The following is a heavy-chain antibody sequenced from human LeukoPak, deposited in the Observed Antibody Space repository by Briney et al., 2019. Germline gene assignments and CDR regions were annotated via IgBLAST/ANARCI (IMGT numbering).Heavy chain of an antibody. CDR3: ARYIKRSGFSYYFDY. D-gene: IGHD6-19*01. CDR2: INHSGST. CDR1: GGSFSGYY. J-gene: IGHJ4*02. V-gene: IGHV4-34*01. Sequence: PSETLSLTCAVYGGSFSGYYWSWIRQPPGKGLEWIGEINHSGSTNYNPSLKSRVTISVDTSKNQFSLKLSSVTAADTAVYYCARYIKRSGFSYYFDYWGQGTLVTVSS.